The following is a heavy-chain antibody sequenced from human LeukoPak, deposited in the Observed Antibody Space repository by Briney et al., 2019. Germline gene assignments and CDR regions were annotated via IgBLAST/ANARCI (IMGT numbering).Heavy chain of an antibody. CDR3: ARHDIGRKYFDY. J-gene: IGHJ4*02. V-gene: IGHV5-51*01. CDR1: GYSFTTYW. D-gene: IGHD1-26*01. Sequence: GESLKISCKGSGYSFTTYWIAWVRQMPGKGLEWMGSIYPGDSGTRYSPSFQGQVTISADKSINTAFLQWSSLKASDTAMYYCARHDIGRKYFDYWGQGTLVTVSS. CDR2: IYPGDSGT.